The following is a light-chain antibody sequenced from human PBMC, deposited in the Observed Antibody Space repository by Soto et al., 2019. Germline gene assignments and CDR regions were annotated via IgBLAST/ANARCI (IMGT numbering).Light chain of an antibody. V-gene: IGKV1-5*01. CDR3: QQYYSFPLT. Sequence: DIQMTQSPSTLSASVGDRVTITCRASQSISNWLAWYQQKPGKAPNLLIYDASSLESGVPSRFSGSGSGTEFTLTISCLQSEDFATYYCQQYYSFPLTFGGGTKVDIK. CDR2: DAS. CDR1: QSISNW. J-gene: IGKJ4*01.